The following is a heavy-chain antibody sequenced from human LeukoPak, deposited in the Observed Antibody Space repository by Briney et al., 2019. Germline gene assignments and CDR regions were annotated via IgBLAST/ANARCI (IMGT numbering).Heavy chain of an antibody. CDR3: ARLGSGWADAFDI. CDR2: IKQDGSEK. CDR1: GFTFSSYW. V-gene: IGHV3-7*01. J-gene: IGHJ3*02. Sequence: GGSLRLSCAASGFTFSSYWMSWVRQAPGKGLEWVAIIKQDGSEKYYVDSVKGRFTISRDNAKNSLYLQMNSLRAEDTAVYYCARLGSGWADAFDIWGKGTMVTVSS. D-gene: IGHD6-19*01.